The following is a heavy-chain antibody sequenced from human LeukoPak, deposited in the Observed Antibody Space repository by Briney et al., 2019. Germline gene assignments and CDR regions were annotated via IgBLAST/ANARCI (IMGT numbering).Heavy chain of an antibody. CDR2: IYTSGST. CDR1: GGSISSYY. V-gene: IGHV4-4*07. D-gene: IGHD1-26*01. J-gene: IGHJ4*02. Sequence: PSETLSLTCTVSGGSISSYYLSWIRQPAGKGLEWIGRIYTSGSTNYNPSLMSRVTMSVDTSKKQFSLKLSSVTDADTAVYYCARGGLKWEPLDYWGQGTLVTVSS. CDR3: ARGGLKWEPLDY.